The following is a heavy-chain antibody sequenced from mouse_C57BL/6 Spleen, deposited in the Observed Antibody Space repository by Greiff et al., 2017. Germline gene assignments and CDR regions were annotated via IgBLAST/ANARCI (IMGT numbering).Heavy chain of an antibody. CDR3: ARGGPFAY. CDR1: GYTFTDYK. Sequence: VQLQQSGPELVKPGASVKIPCTASGYTFTDYKMDWVKQSHGKSLEWIGDINPNNGGTIYNQKFKGKATLTVDKSSSTAYMELRSLTSEDTAVYYCARGGPFAYWGQGTLVTVSA. CDR2: INPNNGGT. V-gene: IGHV1-18*01. J-gene: IGHJ3*01.